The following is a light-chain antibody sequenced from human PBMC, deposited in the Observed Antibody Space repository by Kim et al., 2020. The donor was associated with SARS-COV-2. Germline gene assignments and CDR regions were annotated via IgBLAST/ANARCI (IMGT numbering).Light chain of an antibody. CDR3: HQYGRSPPWT. J-gene: IGKJ1*01. Sequence: PGERATLSCRASQSVSSSYLAWYQQKPGQAPRLLIYDASSRATGIPDRFRGSGSGTDFTLTISRLEPEDFAVYYCHQYGRSPPWTFGQGTKVDIK. CDR2: DAS. V-gene: IGKV3-20*01. CDR1: QSVSSSY.